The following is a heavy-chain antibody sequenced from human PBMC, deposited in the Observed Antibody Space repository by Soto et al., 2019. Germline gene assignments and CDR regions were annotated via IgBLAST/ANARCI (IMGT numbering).Heavy chain of an antibody. CDR2: ISPASGVT. J-gene: IGHJ4*02. CDR3: AREMWTRSGPKNFFDY. D-gene: IGHD6-25*01. Sequence: QVQLVQSEGEVKQPGASVKVSCKASGYTFTTYGLCWVRQVPGQGLEWMGYISPASGVTTYAQSLQGRVTMTTDTSTGTVYMELRSLRSDDTAIYYCAREMWTRSGPKNFFDYWGQGALVTVSS. CDR1: GYTFTTYG. V-gene: IGHV1-18*01.